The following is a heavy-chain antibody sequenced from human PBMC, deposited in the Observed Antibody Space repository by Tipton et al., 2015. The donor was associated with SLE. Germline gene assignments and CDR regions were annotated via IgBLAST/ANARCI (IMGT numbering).Heavy chain of an antibody. CDR1: GGSISSSNW. Sequence: TLSLTCAVSGGSISSSNWWSWVRQPPGKGLEWIGEIYHSGSTNYNPSLKSRVTISVDKSKNQFSLKLSSVTAADTAVYYCARCREYSSLYYFDYWGQGTLVTVSS. CDR2: IYHSGST. CDR3: ARCREYSSLYYFDY. D-gene: IGHD6-6*01. J-gene: IGHJ4*02. V-gene: IGHV4-4*02.